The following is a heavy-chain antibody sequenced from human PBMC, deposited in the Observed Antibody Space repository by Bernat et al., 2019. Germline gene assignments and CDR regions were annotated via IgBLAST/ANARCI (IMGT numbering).Heavy chain of an antibody. Sequence: QVQLVQSGAEVKKPGSSVKVSCKASGGTFSSYTISWVRQAPGQGLEWMGRIIPILGIANYAQKFQDRVTNTVDKTTSTAYMELSSLKSEDTAVYYCARVLASGGYRGYDHPQLFDYWGQGTLVTVSS. CDR3: ARVLASGGYRGYDHPQLFDY. D-gene: IGHD5-12*01. CDR2: IIPILGIA. V-gene: IGHV1-69*02. CDR1: GGTFSSYT. J-gene: IGHJ4*02.